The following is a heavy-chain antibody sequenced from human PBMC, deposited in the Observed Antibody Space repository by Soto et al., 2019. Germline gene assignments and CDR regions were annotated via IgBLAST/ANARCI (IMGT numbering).Heavy chain of an antibody. J-gene: IGHJ4*02. V-gene: IGHV3-23*01. Sequence: GSLRLSCAASGFTFSSYAMSWVRQAPGKGLEWVSAISGSGGSTYYADSVKGRFTISRDNSKNTLYLQMNSLRAEDTAVYYCAKSDYYDSSGYYDYWGQGTLVTVSS. D-gene: IGHD3-22*01. CDR2: ISGSGGST. CDR3: AKSDYYDSSGYYDY. CDR1: GFTFSSYA.